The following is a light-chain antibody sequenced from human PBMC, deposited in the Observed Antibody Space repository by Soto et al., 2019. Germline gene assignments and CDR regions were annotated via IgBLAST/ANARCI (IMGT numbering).Light chain of an antibody. Sequence: QSVLTQPPSVSGAPGQRVTISCTGSSSNIGAGYDVHWYQQLPGTAPKLMIYEVSKRPSGVPDRFSGSKSGNTASLTVSGLQVEDEADYYCSSFEASNNLLFGGGTKLTVL. CDR1: SSNIGAGYD. CDR3: SSFEASNNLL. V-gene: IGLV1-40*01. CDR2: EVS. J-gene: IGLJ2*01.